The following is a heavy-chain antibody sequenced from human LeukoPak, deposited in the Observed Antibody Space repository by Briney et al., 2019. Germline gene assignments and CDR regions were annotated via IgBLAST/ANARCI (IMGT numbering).Heavy chain of an antibody. CDR1: GGSFSGYY. CDR2: INHSGST. CDR3: ARDSYGGNSDYFDY. J-gene: IGHJ4*02. Sequence: PSETLSLTCAVYGGSFSGYYWSWIRQPPGKGLEWIGEINHSGSTNYNPSLKSRVTISVDTSKNQFSLKLSSVTAADTAVYYCARDSYGGNSDYFDYWGQGTLVTVSS. V-gene: IGHV4-34*01. D-gene: IGHD4-23*01.